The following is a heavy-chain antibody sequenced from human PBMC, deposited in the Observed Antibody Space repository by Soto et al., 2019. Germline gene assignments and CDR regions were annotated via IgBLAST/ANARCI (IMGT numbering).Heavy chain of an antibody. CDR1: GYNFTDYY. J-gene: IGHJ5*02. CDR3: ARDVRISAANWFDP. D-gene: IGHD6-13*01. V-gene: IGHV1-2*02. Sequence: QVQMVQSGAEVKKPGASAKVSCKASGYNFTDYYTHWVRQAPGQGLQWMGWINPNSGGTHFEPKFRGRVTVTRDTSITTSYMELSRLTSDDTAVYFCARDVRISAANWFDPWGQGTLVIVSS. CDR2: INPNSGGT.